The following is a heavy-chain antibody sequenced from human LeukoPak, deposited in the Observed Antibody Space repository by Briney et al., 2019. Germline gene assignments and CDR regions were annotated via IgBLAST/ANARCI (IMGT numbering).Heavy chain of an antibody. V-gene: IGHV3-11*01. J-gene: IGHJ6*02. D-gene: IGHD3-16*01. CDR1: GFTFSDYY. Sequence: PGGSLRLSCAASGFTFSDYYMSWIRQAPGKGLEWVSYVSSSGSTIYYADSVKGRFTISRDNAKNSLYLQMNSLRAEDTAVYYCARDRGFGRHYVWGQPRGYGMDVWGQGTTVTVSS. CDR3: ARDRGFGRHYVWGQPRGYGMDV. CDR2: VSSSGSTI.